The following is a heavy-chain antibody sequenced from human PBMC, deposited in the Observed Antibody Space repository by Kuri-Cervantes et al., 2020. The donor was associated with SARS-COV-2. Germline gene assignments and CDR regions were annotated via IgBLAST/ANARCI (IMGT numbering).Heavy chain of an antibody. CDR3: AKDQGDSYGISYFDY. Sequence: SCKASGYTFTSYGISWVRQAPGKGLEWVAVISYDGSNKYYADSVKGRFTISRDNSKNTLYLQMNSLRAEDTAVYYCAKDQGDSYGISYFDYWGQGTLVTVSS. D-gene: IGHD5-18*01. V-gene: IGHV3-30*18. J-gene: IGHJ4*02. CDR1: GYTFTSYG. CDR2: ISYDGSNK.